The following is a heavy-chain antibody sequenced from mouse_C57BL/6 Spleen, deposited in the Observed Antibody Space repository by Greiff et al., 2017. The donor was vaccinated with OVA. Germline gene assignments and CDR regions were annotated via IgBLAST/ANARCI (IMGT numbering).Heavy chain of an antibody. Sequence: VHLVESGPELVKPGASVKISCKASGYSFTSYYIHWVKQRPGQGLEWIGWIYPGSGNTKYNEKFKGKATLTADPSSSTAYMQLSSLTSEDSAVYYCANDGYFTWFAYWGQGTLVTVSA. CDR3: ANDGYFTWFAY. CDR2: IYPGSGNT. CDR1: GYSFTSYY. D-gene: IGHD2-3*01. J-gene: IGHJ3*01. V-gene: IGHV1-66*01.